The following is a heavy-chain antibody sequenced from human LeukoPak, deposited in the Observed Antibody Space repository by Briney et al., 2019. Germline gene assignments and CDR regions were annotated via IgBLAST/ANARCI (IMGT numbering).Heavy chain of an antibody. CDR2: INPNSGGT. CDR3: ARVGYDSSGYYGW. CDR1: GYTFTGYY. Sequence: ASVKVSCKATGYTFTGYYMHWVRQAPGQGLEWMGWINPNSGGTNYAQKFQGRVTMTRDTSISTAYMELSRLRSDDTAVYYCARVGYDSSGYYGWWGQGTLVTVSS. V-gene: IGHV1-2*02. J-gene: IGHJ4*02. D-gene: IGHD3-22*01.